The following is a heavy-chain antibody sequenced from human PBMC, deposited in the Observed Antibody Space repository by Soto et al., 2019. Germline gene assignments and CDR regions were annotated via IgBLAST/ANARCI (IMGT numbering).Heavy chain of an antibody. J-gene: IGHJ5*02. V-gene: IGHV4-61*01. Sequence: SETLSLTCSVSGGSVSSESYYWSWIRQTPGKGLEWIGNVENSGSTKYNPSLKSRVTISVDTSKNQFSLKLSSVTGADTAVYYCARERGDSHWIDPSGQGTLVTVYS. CDR1: GGSVSSESYY. CDR3: ARERGDSHWIDP. D-gene: IGHD2-21*01. CDR2: VENSGST.